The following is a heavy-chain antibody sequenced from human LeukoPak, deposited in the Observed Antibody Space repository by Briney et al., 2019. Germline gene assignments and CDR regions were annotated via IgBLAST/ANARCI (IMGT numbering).Heavy chain of an antibody. V-gene: IGHV4-34*01. CDR1: GGSFSGYY. J-gene: IGHJ5*02. D-gene: IGHD6-19*01. CDR2: INHSGST. CDR3: ARVPRYTSAWTPFDP. Sequence: SETLSLTCAVYGGSFSGYYWSWIRQPPGKGLEWIGEINHSGSTNHNPSLKSRVTISVDTSKSQFSLKLNSVTAADTAVYYCARVPRYTSAWTPFDPWGQGTLVTVSS.